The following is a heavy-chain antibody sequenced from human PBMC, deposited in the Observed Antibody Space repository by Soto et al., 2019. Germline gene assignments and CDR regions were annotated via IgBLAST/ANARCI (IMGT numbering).Heavy chain of an antibody. J-gene: IGHJ4*02. CDR3: ARGGLNGYRGYDYPLLDS. V-gene: IGHV3-30-3*01. CDR1: GLTFSSYA. D-gene: IGHD5-12*01. CDR2: ISYDGSNK. Sequence: QVQLVESGGGVVQPGRSLRLSCAASGLTFSSYARNWFRHAPCKGLEWLAVISYDGSNKYYADSVKVRFTFARDKSKNTLYLQMNRLRAEDTAVYYCARGGLNGYRGYDYPLLDSWGQGTLVTVSS.